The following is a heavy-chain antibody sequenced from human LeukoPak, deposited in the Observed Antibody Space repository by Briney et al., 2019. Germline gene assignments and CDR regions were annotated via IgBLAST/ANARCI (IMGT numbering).Heavy chain of an antibody. CDR3: ARGLLDGYTHPAAFDI. J-gene: IGHJ3*02. V-gene: IGHV4-59*01. Sequence: PSETLSLTCTVSGGSISSYYWSWLRQPPGKGLEWIGYIYYSGSTNYNPSLKSRVTISVDTSKNQFSLELSSVTAADTAVYYCARGLLDGYTHPAAFDIWGQGTMVTVSS. CDR1: GGSISSYY. CDR2: IYYSGST. D-gene: IGHD5-24*01.